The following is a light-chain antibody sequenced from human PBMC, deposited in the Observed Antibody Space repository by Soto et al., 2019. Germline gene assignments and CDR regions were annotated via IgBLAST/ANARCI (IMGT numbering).Light chain of an antibody. CDR2: GAS. CDR3: QQYSNWPT. Sequence: EIVMTQSPATLSVSPGERATLSCRASQSVSSNVAWYQQKPGRAPRLLIYGASNRATGIPARFSGSGSGTEFTLTISSLQSEDFAVYFCQQYSNWPTFGGGTKVEI. CDR1: QSVSSN. J-gene: IGKJ4*01. V-gene: IGKV3-15*01.